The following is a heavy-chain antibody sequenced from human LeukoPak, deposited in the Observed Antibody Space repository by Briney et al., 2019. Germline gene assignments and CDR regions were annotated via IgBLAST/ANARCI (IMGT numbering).Heavy chain of an antibody. Sequence: SETLSLTCAVYGGSFSGYYWSWIRQPPGKGLEWIGEINHSGSTNYNPSLKSRVTISVDTSKNQFSLKLSSVTAADTAVYYCARGNFLYYDILTGHSVYFQHWGQGTLVTVSS. CDR2: INHSGST. J-gene: IGHJ1*01. CDR1: GGSFSGYY. CDR3: ARGNFLYYDILTGHSVYFQH. V-gene: IGHV4-34*01. D-gene: IGHD3-9*01.